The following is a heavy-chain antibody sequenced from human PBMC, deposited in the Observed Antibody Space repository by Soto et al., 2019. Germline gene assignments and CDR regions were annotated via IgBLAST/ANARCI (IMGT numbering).Heavy chain of an antibody. V-gene: IGHV1-69*08. CDR1: GDILSGYT. D-gene: IGHD1-1*01. Sequence: VQLVQSGAEVKKPGSSVKVSCTTSGDILSGYTFSWVRQAPGQGLEWMGRIIPIIVAPCFTQKFQVRVAFAADTPTNTVYMDLRSLTTEDTAVYYFARVSGTTEWTRGMDVWGTGTTVTVSS. J-gene: IGHJ6*04. CDR2: IIPIIVAP. CDR3: ARVSGTTEWTRGMDV.